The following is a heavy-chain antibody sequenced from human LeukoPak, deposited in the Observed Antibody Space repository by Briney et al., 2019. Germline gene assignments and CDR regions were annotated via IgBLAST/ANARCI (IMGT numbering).Heavy chain of an antibody. CDR2: IYYSGYT. D-gene: IGHD3-10*01. V-gene: IGHV4-59*01. Sequence: SETLPLTCTVSGGSISSYYWSWIRQPPGKGLEWIGCIYYSGYTNYKSSLKSRVTISVDTSKNQFSLKLSSVTAADTAVYYCARTTMVRGTYYMDVWGKGTTVTVSS. J-gene: IGHJ6*03. CDR3: ARTTMVRGTYYMDV. CDR1: GGSISSYY.